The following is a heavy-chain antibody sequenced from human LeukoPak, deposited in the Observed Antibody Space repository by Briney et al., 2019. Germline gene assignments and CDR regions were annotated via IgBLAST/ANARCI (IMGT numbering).Heavy chain of an antibody. J-gene: IGHJ4*02. CDR3: ARYSSGWSFYFDY. CDR2: IFYSGST. V-gene: IGHV4-59*01. Sequence: SETLSLTCTVSGVSISTFYWSWIRQPPGQGPEWIGYIFYSGSTNYTPSLKSRVTISLDTSKNQFSLKLSSVTAADTAVYYCARYSSGWSFYFDYWGQGTLVTVSS. D-gene: IGHD6-19*01. CDR1: GVSISTFY.